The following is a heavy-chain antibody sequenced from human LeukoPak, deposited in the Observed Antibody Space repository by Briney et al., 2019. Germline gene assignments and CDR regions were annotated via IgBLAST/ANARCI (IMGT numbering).Heavy chain of an antibody. V-gene: IGHV1-2*02. CDR3: ARDLRGWYYFDY. D-gene: IGHD6-19*01. J-gene: IGHJ4*02. CDR1: GYTFTSYY. Sequence: ASVKVSCKASGYTFTSYYMHWVRQAPGQGLEWMGWINPNSGGTNYAQKFQGRVTMTRDTSISTAYMELSRLRSDDTAVYYCARDLRGWYYFDYWGQGTLVTVSS. CDR2: INPNSGGT.